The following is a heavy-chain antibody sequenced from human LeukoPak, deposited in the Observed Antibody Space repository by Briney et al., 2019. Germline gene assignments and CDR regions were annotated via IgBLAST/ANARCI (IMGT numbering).Heavy chain of an antibody. V-gene: IGHV1-18*01. CDR3: ARGRGGNSEFVDF. Sequence: ASVKVSCKASGYTFTSYGFSWVRQAPGQGLEWMGWISTYSGNTNYAQEFQGRVTMTTDTSTSTAYMELRSLRSDDTAVYYCARGRGGNSEFVDFWGQGTLVTVSS. CDR1: GYTFTSYG. D-gene: IGHD4-23*01. J-gene: IGHJ4*02. CDR2: ISTYSGNT.